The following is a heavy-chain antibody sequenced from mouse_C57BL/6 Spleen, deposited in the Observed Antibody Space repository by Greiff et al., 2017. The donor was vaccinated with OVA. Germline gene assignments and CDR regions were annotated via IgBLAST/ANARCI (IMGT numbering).Heavy chain of an antibody. CDR1: GYTFTDYY. CDR3: AREAITTVVDYYAMDY. CDR2: IYPGSGNT. D-gene: IGHD1-1*01. V-gene: IGHV1-84*01. Sequence: LQESGPELVKPGASVKISCKASGYTFTDYYINWVKQRPGQGLEWIGWIYPGSGNTKYNEKFKGKATLTVATSSSTAYMQLSSLTSEDSAVYFCAREAITTVVDYYAMDYWGQGTSVTVSS. J-gene: IGHJ4*01.